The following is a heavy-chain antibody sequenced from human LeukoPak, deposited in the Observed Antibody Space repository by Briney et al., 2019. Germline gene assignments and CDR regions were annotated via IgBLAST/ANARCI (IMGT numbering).Heavy chain of an antibody. CDR2: TSYDGRDN. J-gene: IGHJ4*02. CDR1: GFTFNSFA. CDR3: ASYSYGYTPSSPFDY. V-gene: IGHV3-30*04. D-gene: IGHD5-18*01. Sequence: GGSLRLSCAASGFTFNSFAMHWVRQAPGKGLEWVAVTSYDGRDNYYADSVKGRFTISRDNSKNTLFLQMNSLRPEDTAVYYCASYSYGYTPSSPFDYWGQGTLVTVSS.